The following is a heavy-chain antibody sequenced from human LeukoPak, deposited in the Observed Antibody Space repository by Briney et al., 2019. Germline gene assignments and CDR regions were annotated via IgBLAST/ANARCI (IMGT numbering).Heavy chain of an antibody. CDR3: ARVRLADERAWAY. Sequence: GASVKVSCKASGYTFSDFYIHWVRQAPGQGLEYVGWITPKSGDTYSPQRFQGRVTMTRGASISTAYMKLSSLRSDDTAVYFCARVRLADERAWAYWGQGTLVTVSS. J-gene: IGHJ4*02. CDR1: GYTFSDFY. D-gene: IGHD3-3*02. V-gene: IGHV1-2*02. CDR2: ITPKSGDT.